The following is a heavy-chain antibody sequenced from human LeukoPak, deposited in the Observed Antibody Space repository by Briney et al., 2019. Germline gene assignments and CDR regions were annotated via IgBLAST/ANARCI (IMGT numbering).Heavy chain of an antibody. J-gene: IGHJ2*01. D-gene: IGHD3-22*01. CDR1: GGSISSYH. V-gene: IGHV4-59*08. CDR2: IHYSGST. Sequence: TSETLSLTCTVSGGSISSYHWNWIRQPPGKGLEWIGYIHYSGSTDYNPALKSRVTISVDTSKHQLSLKLSSVTAADTAVYYCARQGPGGYYDSSGYYVLYWYFDLWGRGTLVTVSS. CDR3: ARQGPGGYYDSSGYYVLYWYFDL.